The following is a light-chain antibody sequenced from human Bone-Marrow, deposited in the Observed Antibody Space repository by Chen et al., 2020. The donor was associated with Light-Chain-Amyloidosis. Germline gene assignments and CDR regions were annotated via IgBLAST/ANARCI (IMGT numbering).Light chain of an antibody. CDR3: QQYDNLPIT. CDR1: QDMSNY. Sequence: DIQMTQSTSSLSASVGDRVTITCQASQDMSNYLNWYQQKPGKAPKLLIYDASNLETGVPSRFSGSGSGTDFTFTISSLQPEDIATYYCQQYDNLPITFGQGTRLEIK. J-gene: IGKJ5*01. CDR2: DAS. V-gene: IGKV1-33*01.